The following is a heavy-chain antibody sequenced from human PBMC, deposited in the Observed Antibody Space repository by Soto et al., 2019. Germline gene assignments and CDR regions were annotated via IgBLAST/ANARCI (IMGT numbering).Heavy chain of an antibody. D-gene: IGHD5-18*01. V-gene: IGHV3-30-3*01. CDR2: ISYDGSNK. CDR3: ARDQKLGGYSYCYGY. Sequence: PGGSLRLSCAASGFTFSSYAMHWVRQAPGKGLEWVAVISYDGSNKYYADSVKGRFTISRDNPKNTLYLQMNSLRAEDTAVYYCARDQKLGGYSYCYGYWDQGTLVTVSS. CDR1: GFTFSSYA. J-gene: IGHJ4*02.